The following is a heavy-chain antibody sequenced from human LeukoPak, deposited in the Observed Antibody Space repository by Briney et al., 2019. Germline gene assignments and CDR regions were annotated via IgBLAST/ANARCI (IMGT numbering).Heavy chain of an antibody. CDR2: ISSEDDST. J-gene: IGHJ4*02. Sequence: GALRLSVVSSGFTLGDYAMHWVRQAPGEGREGVSLISSEDDSTKYGDSVKGRFTMSRDNSKNSVYLQMSSLRTEDTALYYCAKADCSSSSCYTFDFWGQGTLVTVSA. V-gene: IGHV3-43*01. CDR3: AKADCSSSSCYTFDF. CDR1: GFTLGDYA. D-gene: IGHD2-2*02.